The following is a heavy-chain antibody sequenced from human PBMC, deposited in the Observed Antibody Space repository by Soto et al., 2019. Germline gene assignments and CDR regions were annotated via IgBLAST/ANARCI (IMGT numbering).Heavy chain of an antibody. CDR1: GFTFSSYG. D-gene: IGHD3-10*01. CDR2: ISYDGSNK. CDR3: AKPMVRGPNYYYYYGMDV. Sequence: GGSLRLSCAAPGFTFSSYGMHWVRQAPGKGLEWVAVISYDGSNKYYADSVKGRFTISRDNSKNTLYLQMNSLRAEDTAVYYCAKPMVRGPNYYYYYGMDVWGQGTTVTVSS. J-gene: IGHJ6*02. V-gene: IGHV3-30*18.